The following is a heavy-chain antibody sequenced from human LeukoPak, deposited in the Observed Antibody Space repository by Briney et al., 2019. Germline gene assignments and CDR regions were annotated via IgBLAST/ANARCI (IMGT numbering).Heavy chain of an antibody. CDR3: ARTLFVDYRRGWHYAH. V-gene: IGHV4-59*01. CDR1: GGSITSYY. Sequence: PSETLSLTCTVSGGSITSYYWSWIRQPPGKALEWIGYIYYSGSTSYNPSLKSRVTISVDSSKNQFSLILRSVTAADTAVYYCARTLFVDYRRGWHYAHGAQGTLVTVSS. D-gene: IGHD6-19*01. J-gene: IGHJ4*02. CDR2: IYYSGST.